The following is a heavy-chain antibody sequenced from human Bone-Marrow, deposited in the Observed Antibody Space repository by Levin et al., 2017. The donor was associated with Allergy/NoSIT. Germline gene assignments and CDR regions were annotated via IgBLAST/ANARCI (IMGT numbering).Heavy chain of an antibody. CDR2: VIPILGRT. CDR1: GGTFNTYS. D-gene: IGHD2-21*01. Sequence: GGSLRLSCKASGGTFNTYSISWVRQAPGQGLEWMGRVIPILGRTNSAPKFHDRVTFTADKSANTAYMEISRLTSEDTAVYYCARGVQLWYHFDYWGQGTLITVSS. V-gene: IGHV1-69*02. CDR3: ARGVQLWYHFDY. J-gene: IGHJ4*02.